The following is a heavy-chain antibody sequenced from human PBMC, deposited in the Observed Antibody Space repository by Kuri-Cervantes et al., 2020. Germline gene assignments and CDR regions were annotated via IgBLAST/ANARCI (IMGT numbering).Heavy chain of an antibody. J-gene: IGHJ3*01. Sequence: GGSLRLSCAAYGFTFSNAWMSWVRQAPGKGLEWVGRIKSKTDGGTTDYAAPVKGRFTISRDDSKNTLYLQMNSLRAEDTAVYYCTRSNWNGGGAYDFWGQGTMVTVSS. V-gene: IGHV3-15*01. CDR1: GFTFSNAW. D-gene: IGHD3-16*01. CDR2: IKSKTDGGTT. CDR3: TRSNWNGGGAYDF.